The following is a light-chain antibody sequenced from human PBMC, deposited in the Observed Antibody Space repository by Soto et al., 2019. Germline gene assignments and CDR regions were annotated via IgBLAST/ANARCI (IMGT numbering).Light chain of an antibody. V-gene: IGLV2-14*01. CDR3: SSYTSMPALV. CDR2: DVS. CDR1: SSDGGGYNS. Sequence: QSVLTQPASVSGSPGQSITISCTGTSSDGGGYNSVSWYQQHPGKVPKIMIYDVSIRPSGVPDRFSGSKSGNTASLTISGLQAEDEADYYCSSYTSMPALVFGTGTKLTVL. J-gene: IGLJ1*01.